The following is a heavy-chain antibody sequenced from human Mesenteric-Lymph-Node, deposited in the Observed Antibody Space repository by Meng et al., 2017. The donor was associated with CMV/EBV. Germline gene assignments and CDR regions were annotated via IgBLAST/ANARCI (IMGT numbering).Heavy chain of an antibody. J-gene: IGHJ4*02. Sequence: YTFSSYYIDWVRQAPGRGLEWMGIVNPSGDSTSYAQKFQGRVTMTRDASTISVYMELSSLRSEDTAVYYCARDLIDKGSSGWPVGFDYWGQGTLVTVSS. D-gene: IGHD6-19*01. CDR1: YTFSSYY. CDR3: ARDLIDKGSSGWPVGFDY. V-gene: IGHV1-46*01. CDR2: VNPSGDST.